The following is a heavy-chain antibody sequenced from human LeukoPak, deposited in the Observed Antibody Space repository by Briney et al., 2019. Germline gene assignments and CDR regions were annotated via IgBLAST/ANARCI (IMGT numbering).Heavy chain of an antibody. Sequence: GASVKVSCKASGGTFSSYAISWVRQAPGQGLEWMGRIIPILGIANYAQKFQGRVTITADKSTSTAYMELSSLRSEDTAVYYCARGVEMATTGYYWGQGTLVTVSS. V-gene: IGHV1-69*04. CDR1: GGTFSSYA. D-gene: IGHD5-24*01. CDR3: ARGVEMATTGYY. J-gene: IGHJ4*02. CDR2: IIPILGIA.